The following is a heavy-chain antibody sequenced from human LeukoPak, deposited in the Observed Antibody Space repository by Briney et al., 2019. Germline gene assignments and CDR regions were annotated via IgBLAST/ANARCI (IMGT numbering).Heavy chain of an antibody. D-gene: IGHD3-22*01. CDR1: GXTFSSYA. J-gene: IGHJ4*02. Sequence: PGGSLRLSCAASGXTFSSYAMSWVRQAPGKGLEWVSAISGSGGSTYYADSVKGRFTISRDNSKNTLYLQMNSLRAEDTAVYYCAKFRYYYDSSGYSDYWGQGTLVTVSS. CDR3: AKFRYYYDSSGYSDY. V-gene: IGHV3-23*01. CDR2: ISGSGGST.